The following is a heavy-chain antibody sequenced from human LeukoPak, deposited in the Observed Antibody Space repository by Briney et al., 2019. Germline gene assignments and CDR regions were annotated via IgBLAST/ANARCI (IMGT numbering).Heavy chain of an antibody. J-gene: IGHJ3*02. CDR2: ISGSGGST. V-gene: IGHV3-23*01. Sequence: GSLRLSCAASGFTFSSYAMSWVRQAPGKGLEWVSAISGSGGSTYYADSVKGRFTISRDNSKNTLYLQMNSLRAEDTAVYYCAISGYSSSWYGGPGAFDIWGQGTMVTVSS. CDR3: AISGYSSSWYGGPGAFDI. D-gene: IGHD6-13*01. CDR1: GFTFSSYA.